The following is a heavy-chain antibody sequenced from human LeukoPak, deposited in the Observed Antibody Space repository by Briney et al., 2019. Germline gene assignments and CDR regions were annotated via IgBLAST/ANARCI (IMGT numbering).Heavy chain of an antibody. D-gene: IGHD5-12*01. Sequence: PSETLSLTCAVYGGSFSGYYWSWIRQPAGKGLEWIGRIYTSGSTNYNPSLKSRVTISVDTSKNQFSLKLSSVTAADTAVYYCARTRYSGLTDYWGQGTLVTVSS. CDR1: GGSFSGYY. V-gene: IGHV4-59*10. J-gene: IGHJ4*02. CDR3: ARTRYSGLTDY. CDR2: IYTSGST.